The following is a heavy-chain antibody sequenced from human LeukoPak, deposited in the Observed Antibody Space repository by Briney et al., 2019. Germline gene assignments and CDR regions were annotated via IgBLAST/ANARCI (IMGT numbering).Heavy chain of an antibody. CDR3: AREVASGSWDY. D-gene: IGHD3-10*01. J-gene: IGHJ4*02. CDR2: MNPNSGGT. V-gene: IGHV1-2*02. CDR1: GYTFTNYG. Sequence: ASVKVYCKASGYTFTNYGITWVRQAPGQGLEWMGWMNPNSGGTNYAQKFQGRVTMTRDTSISTAYVDLTSLRSDDTAVYYCAREVASGSWDYWGQGTLVTFSS.